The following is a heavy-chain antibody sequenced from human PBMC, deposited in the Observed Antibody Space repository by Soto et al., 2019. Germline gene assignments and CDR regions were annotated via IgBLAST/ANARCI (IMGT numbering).Heavy chain of an antibody. CDR1: GFTFSNVW. J-gene: IGHJ6*02. CDR2: IKSKTDTGTT. Sequence: GGSLRLSCAASGFTFSNVWMSWVRQAPGKGLEWVGHIKSKTDTGTTDYASPVKGRFTISRDDSKKTVYLQMNSLKTEDTAVYYCTTAVTPGTLYYYAMDVWGQGTTVTVSS. V-gene: IGHV3-15*01. D-gene: IGHD6-13*01. CDR3: TTAVTPGTLYYYAMDV.